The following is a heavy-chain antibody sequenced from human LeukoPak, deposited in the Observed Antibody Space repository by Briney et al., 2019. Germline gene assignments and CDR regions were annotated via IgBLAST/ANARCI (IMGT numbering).Heavy chain of an antibody. D-gene: IGHD1-1*01. CDR2: IWYDGSNE. CDR1: GFNFGTYS. CDR3: ARELAV. V-gene: IGHV3-33*01. Sequence: PGRCLRLSCAASGFNFGTYSMHWARQAPGKGLEWVAVIWYDGSNEDYVDSVKGRFTISRDNSKNTLYLQMNSLRAEDTAVYYCARELAVWGQGALVTVSS. J-gene: IGHJ4*02.